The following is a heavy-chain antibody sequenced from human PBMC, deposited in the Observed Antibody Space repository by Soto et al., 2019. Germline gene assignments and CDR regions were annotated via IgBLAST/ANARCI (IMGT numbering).Heavy chain of an antibody. J-gene: IGHJ1*01. V-gene: IGHV3-15*07. D-gene: IGHD7-27*01. CDR3: TTDSLLTTPLGSLDF. CDR1: GFPFSNTW. Sequence: GGSLRLSCAASGFPFSNTWMNWVRQAPGKGLEWVGLIKSKTDSGTTGYAAPVKGRFAISRDDSKNTLYLQINSLQIEDTAVYYCTTDSLLTTPLGSLDFWDKGTLVTVST. CDR2: IKSKTDSGTT.